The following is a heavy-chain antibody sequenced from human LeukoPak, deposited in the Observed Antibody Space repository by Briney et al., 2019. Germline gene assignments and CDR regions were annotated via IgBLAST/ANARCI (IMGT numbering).Heavy chain of an antibody. CDR2: INHSGST. V-gene: IGHV4-34*01. CDR3: AGAPTMGRGVRPSYYYFGMDV. CDR1: GGSFSGYY. J-gene: IGHJ6*04. D-gene: IGHD3-10*01. Sequence: SETLPLTCAVYGGSFSGYYWSWIRQPPGKGLEWIGEINHSGSTNYNPSLKSRVTISVDTSKNQFSLKLSSVTAADTAVYYCAGAPTMGRGVRPSYYYFGMDVWGKGTTVTVSS.